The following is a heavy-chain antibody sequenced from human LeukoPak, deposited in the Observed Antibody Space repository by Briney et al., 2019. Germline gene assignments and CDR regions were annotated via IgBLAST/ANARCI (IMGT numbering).Heavy chain of an antibody. Sequence: GGSLRLSCAASGFTFSNYGMSWVRQAPGKGLEWVANIKQDGSETYYVDSVTGRFTISRDNSKSSLSLQMNSLRAEDTAMYYCVTTATFDHWGQGALVTVSS. CDR2: IKQDGSET. CDR3: VTTATFDH. V-gene: IGHV3-7*05. J-gene: IGHJ4*02. D-gene: IGHD4-11*01. CDR1: GFTFSNYG.